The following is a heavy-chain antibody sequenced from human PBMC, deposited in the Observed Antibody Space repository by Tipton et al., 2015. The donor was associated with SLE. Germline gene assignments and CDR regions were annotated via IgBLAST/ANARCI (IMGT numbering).Heavy chain of an antibody. Sequence: TLSLTCTVSGGSISSHYWSWIRQPPGKGLEWIGYIYYSGSTNYNPSLKSRVTISVDTSKNQFSLKLSSVTAADTAVYYCAREQWLQSAPFDYWGQGILVTVSS. D-gene: IGHD5-24*01. CDR2: IYYSGST. J-gene: IGHJ4*02. V-gene: IGHV4-59*11. CDR3: AREQWLQSAPFDY. CDR1: GGSISSHY.